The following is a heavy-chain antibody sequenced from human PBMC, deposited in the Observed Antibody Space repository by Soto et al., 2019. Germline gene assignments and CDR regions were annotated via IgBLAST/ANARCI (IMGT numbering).Heavy chain of an antibody. CDR2: ISAYNGNT. CDR3: ARATYYDGPGILDY. V-gene: IGHV1-18*01. D-gene: IGHD3-3*01. CDR1: GYTFTSYG. Sequence: ASVKVSCKASGYTFTSYGISWVRQAPGQGLEWMGWISAYNGNTNYAQKLQGRVTMTTDTSTSTAYMELRSLRSDDTAVYYCARATYYDGPGILDYWGQGTLVTVSS. J-gene: IGHJ4*02.